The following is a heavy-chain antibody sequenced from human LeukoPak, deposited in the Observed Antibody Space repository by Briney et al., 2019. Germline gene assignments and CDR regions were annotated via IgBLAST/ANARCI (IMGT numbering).Heavy chain of an antibody. Sequence: TSETLSLTCTVSGGSISSSSYSWGWIRQPPGKGLEWIGSVSHSGSINYDPSLKNRVTISVDTSKNQFSLKLSSVTAADTAVYYCWAIVTTIKLDLWGQGTLVTVSS. CDR1: GGSISSSSYS. D-gene: IGHD5-12*01. CDR3: WAIVTTIKLDL. V-gene: IGHV4-39*01. J-gene: IGHJ4*02. CDR2: VSHSGSI.